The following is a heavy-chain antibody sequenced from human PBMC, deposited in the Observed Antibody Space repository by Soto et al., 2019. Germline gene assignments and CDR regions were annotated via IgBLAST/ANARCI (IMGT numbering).Heavy chain of an antibody. CDR3: TRGPRASSDGTSAH. D-gene: IGHD6-13*01. CDR1: GFTFNMYW. J-gene: IGHJ4*02. Sequence: AGSLRLSCAVSGFTFNMYWIHWVRQVPGKGPVWVAQIYNDGRYADYAASVKGRFTIARKKAKDITFQQMEGVAGEREALYHCTRGPRASSDGTSAHWGQGTLVTVSS. CDR2: IYNDGRYA. V-gene: IGHV3-74*01.